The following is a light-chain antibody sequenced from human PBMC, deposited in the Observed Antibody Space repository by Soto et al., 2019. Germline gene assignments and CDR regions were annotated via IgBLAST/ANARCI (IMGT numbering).Light chain of an antibody. CDR2: DAS. V-gene: IGKV1-33*01. Sequence: DIQMTQSPSSLSASVGDRVTITCQASQDISNYLNWYQQKPGKAPKLLIYDASNLKTGVPSRFSGSGSGTDFTFTISSLQPEDIATYYCQQYDNLLCTFGQGTKLEIK. CDR1: QDISNY. J-gene: IGKJ2*02. CDR3: QQYDNLLCT.